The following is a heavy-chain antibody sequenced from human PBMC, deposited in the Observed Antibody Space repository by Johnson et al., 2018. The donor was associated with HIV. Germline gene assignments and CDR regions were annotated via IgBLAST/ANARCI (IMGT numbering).Heavy chain of an antibody. V-gene: IGHV3-30-3*01. CDR1: GFTFSSYA. CDR3: AERSPILRAFDI. CDR2: ISYDGSNK. J-gene: IGHJ3*02. Sequence: QEKLVESGGGVVQPGRSLRLSCAASGFTFSSYAMHWVRQAPGKGLEWVAVISYDGSNKYYADSVKGRFTISRDNSKNTVYLQMNSLRAEDTAVYYCAERSPILRAFDIWGQGTVVTVSS.